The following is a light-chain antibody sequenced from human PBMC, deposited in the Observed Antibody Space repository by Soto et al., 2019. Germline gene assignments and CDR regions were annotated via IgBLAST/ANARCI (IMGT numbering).Light chain of an antibody. CDR1: QSVSSSY. CDR3: QQYGSSPGGT. V-gene: IGKV3-20*01. J-gene: IGKJ1*01. Sequence: EIVLTQSPGTLSLSPGERATLSCRASQSVSSSYLAWYQQKPGQAPRLLIYGASSRATGIPVRFSGSGSGTDFTLTISRLEPEDFAVYYCQQYGSSPGGTFGQGTKVEIK. CDR2: GAS.